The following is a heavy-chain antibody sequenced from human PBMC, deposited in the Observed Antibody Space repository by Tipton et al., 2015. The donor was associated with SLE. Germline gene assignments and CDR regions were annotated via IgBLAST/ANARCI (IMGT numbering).Heavy chain of an antibody. CDR2: IFYTGST. J-gene: IGHJ4*02. Sequence: TLSLTCTVSDGSIRSTNYYWGWIRQPPGKGLEWIGNIFYTGSTYYNPSLKSRVSFSIDTSKHQFSLKLSSVTAADTAVYYCAKDSGTYYFDFWGQGVLVNVSS. D-gene: IGHD1-26*01. V-gene: IGHV4-39*07. CDR3: AKDSGTYYFDF. CDR1: DGSIRSTNYY.